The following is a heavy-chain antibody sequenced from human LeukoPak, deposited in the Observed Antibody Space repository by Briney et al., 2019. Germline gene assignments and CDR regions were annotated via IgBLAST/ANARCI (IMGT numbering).Heavy chain of an antibody. V-gene: IGHV6-1*01. Sequence: SQTLSLTCAISGDSLSSNSAAWNWIRQSPSRCLEWLGRTQYRSRWFNDYAVSVKSRITIDPDTSNNQFSLHLNSVTPEDTAVYYCTKVAAGGGYYGMDVWGKGTTVTVSS. CDR1: GDSLSSNSAA. J-gene: IGHJ6*04. CDR2: TQYRSRWFN. D-gene: IGHD6-25*01. CDR3: TKVAAGGGYYGMDV.